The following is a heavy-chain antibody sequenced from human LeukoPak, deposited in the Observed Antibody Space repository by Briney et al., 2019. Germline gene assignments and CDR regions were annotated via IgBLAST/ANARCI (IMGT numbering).Heavy chain of an antibody. Sequence: SETLSLTCTVSGGSISSGGYYRSWIRQHPGKGLGWIGYIYYSGSTYYNPSLKSRVTISVDTSKNQFSLKLSSVTAADTAVYYCARAGYDSSGYRAHAFDIWGQGTMVTVSS. CDR3: ARAGYDSSGYRAHAFDI. CDR1: GGSISSGGYY. J-gene: IGHJ3*02. CDR2: IYYSGST. D-gene: IGHD3-22*01. V-gene: IGHV4-31*03.